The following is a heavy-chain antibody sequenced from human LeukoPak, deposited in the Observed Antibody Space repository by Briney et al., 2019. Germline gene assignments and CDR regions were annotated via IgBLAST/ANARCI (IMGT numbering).Heavy chain of an antibody. V-gene: IGHV3-23*01. CDR2: ISGSGGST. CDR3: AKDPLDCSGGSCFIDY. D-gene: IGHD2-15*01. Sequence: GGSLRLSCAASGFTFSSYAMSWVRQAPGKGLEWVSAISGSGGSTYYADSVKGRFTISRDNSKNTLYLQMNSLRAESPDVYYCAKDPLDCSGGSCFIDYWGQGTLVTVSS. J-gene: IGHJ4*02. CDR1: GFTFSSYA.